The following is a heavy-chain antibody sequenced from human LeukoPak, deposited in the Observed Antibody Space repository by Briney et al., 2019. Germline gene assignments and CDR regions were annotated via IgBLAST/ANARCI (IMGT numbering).Heavy chain of an antibody. V-gene: IGHV1-8*01. CDR2: MNPNTGNT. Sequence: ASVKVSCKASGYTFTSYDINWVRQATGQGLEWMGWMNPNTGNTGYAQKFQGRVTMTRDTSISTAYMELSSLTFEDTAVYYCTRSVRNGHIDYWGQGTLVTGSS. D-gene: IGHD2-21*01. CDR1: GYTFTSYD. CDR3: TRSVRNGHIDY. J-gene: IGHJ4*02.